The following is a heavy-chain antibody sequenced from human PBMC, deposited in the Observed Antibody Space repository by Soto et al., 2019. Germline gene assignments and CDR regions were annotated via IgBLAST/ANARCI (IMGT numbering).Heavy chain of an antibody. D-gene: IGHD5-18*01. CDR3: AKGIIVDTAMADAFDI. J-gene: IGHJ3*02. V-gene: IGHV3-9*01. CDR1: GFTFDDYA. CDR2: ISWNSGSI. Sequence: PGGSLRLSCAASGFTFDDYAMHWVRQAPGKGLEWVSGISWNSGSIGYADSVKGRFTISRDNAKNSLYLQMNSLRAEDTALYYCAKGIIVDTAMADAFDIWGQGTMVTVSS.